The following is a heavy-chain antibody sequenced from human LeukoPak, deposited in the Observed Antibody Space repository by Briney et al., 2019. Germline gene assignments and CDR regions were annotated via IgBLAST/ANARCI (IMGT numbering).Heavy chain of an antibody. J-gene: IGHJ4*02. CDR3: TTEFGSGSHYYFDY. CDR1: GFTFSNAW. Sequence: KTGGSLRLSCAASGFTFSNAWMSWVRQAPGKGLEWVGRVRSKADGGTADYAAPMKGRFGISRDDSENMVFLQMNSLETEDTAVYYCTTEFGSGSHYYFDYWGQGTLVTVSS. D-gene: IGHD3-10*01. CDR2: VRSKADGGTA. V-gene: IGHV3-15*01.